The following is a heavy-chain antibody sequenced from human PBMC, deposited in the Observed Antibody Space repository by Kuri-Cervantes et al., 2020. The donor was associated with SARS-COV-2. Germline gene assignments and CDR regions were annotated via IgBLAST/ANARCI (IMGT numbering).Heavy chain of an antibody. CDR1: GYTFTSYG. CDR2: INPNSGGT. Sequence: GGSLRLSCKASGYTFTSYGISWVRQAPGQGLEWMGWINPNSGGTNYAQKFQGRVTMTRDTSISTAYMELSRLRSDDTAVYYCARGRPTRDYWGQGTLVTVSS. V-gene: IGHV1-2*02. CDR3: ARGRPTRDY. J-gene: IGHJ4*02.